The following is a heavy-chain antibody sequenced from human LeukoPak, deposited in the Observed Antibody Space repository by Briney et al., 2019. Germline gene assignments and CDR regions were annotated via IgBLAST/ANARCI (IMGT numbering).Heavy chain of an antibody. Sequence: SETLSLTCTVSGGSISSYYWSWIRQPPGKGLEWIGYIYYSGSTYYNPSLKSRVTISVDTSKNQFSLKLSSVTAADTAVYYCARGCITIFGVPGNWFDPWGQGTLVTVSS. D-gene: IGHD3-3*01. CDR1: GGSISSYY. CDR3: ARGCITIFGVPGNWFDP. CDR2: IYYSGST. V-gene: IGHV4-59*12. J-gene: IGHJ5*02.